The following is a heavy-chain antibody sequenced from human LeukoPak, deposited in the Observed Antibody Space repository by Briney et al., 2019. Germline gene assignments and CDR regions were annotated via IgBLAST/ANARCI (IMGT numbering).Heavy chain of an antibody. V-gene: IGHV4-38-2*01. J-gene: IGHJ4*02. Sequence: SETLSLTCAVSGYSISSGYYWGWIRQPPGKGLEWIGSICHSGSTYYNPSLKSRVTISVDTSKNQFSLKLSSVTAADTAVYYCARRGWDTAMDYWGQGTLVTVSS. D-gene: IGHD5-18*01. CDR2: ICHSGST. CDR1: GYSISSGYY. CDR3: ARRGWDTAMDY.